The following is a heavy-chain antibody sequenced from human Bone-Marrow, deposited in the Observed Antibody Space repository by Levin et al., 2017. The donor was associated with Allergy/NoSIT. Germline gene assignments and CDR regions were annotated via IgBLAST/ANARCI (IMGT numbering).Heavy chain of an antibody. V-gene: IGHV2-5*02. J-gene: IGHJ3*01. Sequence: VSGPTLVKPTQTLTLTCTFSGFSLTTSGVGVAWIRQPPGKALEWLGVVYWDDDKRYRPSLKSRLTISNDSSRNQVVLSLINVDAMDTGTYFCAHVTAWRFLESGAFDFWGQGTVVTVSS. D-gene: IGHD3-3*01. CDR1: GFSLTTSGVG. CDR3: AHVTAWRFLESGAFDF. CDR2: VYWDDDK.